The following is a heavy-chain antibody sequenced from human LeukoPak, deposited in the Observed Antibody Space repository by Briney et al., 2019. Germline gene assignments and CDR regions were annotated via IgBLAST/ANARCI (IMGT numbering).Heavy chain of an antibody. CDR1: GGSISSYY. V-gene: IGHV4-59*08. CDR2: IYYSGSS. CDR3: ARGNTVTPYIWFDP. Sequence: PSETLSLTCTVSGGSISSYYWSWIRQPPGKGLEWIGYIYYSGSSNYNPSLKSRVTISVDTSKNQFSLKLSSVTAADTAVYYCARGNTVTPYIWFDPWGQGTLVTVSS. D-gene: IGHD4-11*01. J-gene: IGHJ5*02.